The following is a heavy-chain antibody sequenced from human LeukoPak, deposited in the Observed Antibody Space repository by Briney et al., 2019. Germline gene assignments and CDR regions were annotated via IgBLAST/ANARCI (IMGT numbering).Heavy chain of an antibody. CDR1: GGSISSYY. CDR2: IYYSGST. D-gene: IGHD3-10*01. Sequence: SETLSLTCTVSGGSISSYYLTWIRQPPGKGLEWIGDIYYSGSTNYNPSLKSRVTISVDTSKNQFSLKLSSVTAADTAVYYCARVLLWFGEPDAFDIWGQGTMVTVSS. J-gene: IGHJ3*02. V-gene: IGHV4-59*01. CDR3: ARVLLWFGEPDAFDI.